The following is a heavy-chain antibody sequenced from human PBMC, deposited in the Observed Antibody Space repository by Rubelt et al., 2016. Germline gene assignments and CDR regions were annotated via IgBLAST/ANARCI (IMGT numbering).Heavy chain of an antibody. CDR3: ARDGSEWSRDY. Sequence: SSYGMNWVRQSPGRGLEWVSYISGGSATIHYADSVKGRFTISRDNAKNSLYLQMNNLRADDTAVYYCARDGSEWSRDYWGPGTLVTVSS. V-gene: IGHV3-48*04. J-gene: IGHJ4*02. CDR2: ISGGSATI. CDR1: SSYG. D-gene: IGHD1-26*01.